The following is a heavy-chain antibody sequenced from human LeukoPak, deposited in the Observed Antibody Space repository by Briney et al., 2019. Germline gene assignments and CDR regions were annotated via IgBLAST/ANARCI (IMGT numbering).Heavy chain of an antibody. J-gene: IGHJ4*02. Sequence: ASVKVSCKASGYTFTSYDINWVRQATGQGLEWMGWMNPNSGNTGYAQKFQGRVTMTRNTSISTAYMELSSLRSEDTAVYYCARVALIWYSSSWYYFDYWGQGTLDTVSS. CDR1: GYTFTSYD. D-gene: IGHD6-13*01. V-gene: IGHV1-8*01. CDR3: ARVALIWYSSSWYYFDY. CDR2: MNPNSGNT.